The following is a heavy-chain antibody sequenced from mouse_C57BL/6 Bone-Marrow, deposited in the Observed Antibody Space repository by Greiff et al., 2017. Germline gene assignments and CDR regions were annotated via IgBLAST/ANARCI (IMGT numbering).Heavy chain of an antibody. D-gene: IGHD2-2*01. CDR1: GFTFSGYG. J-gene: IGHJ3*01. CDR3: ASRGLRSWFAY. Sequence: EVQLVESGGGLVKPGGSLKLSCAASGFTFSGYGMSWVRQTPEKRLEWVATISSGGGYTYYPDSVKGRFTISRDNAKNTLYLQMSSLKSEDTDMYACASRGLRSWFAYWGQGTLVTVSA. V-gene: IGHV5-6*03. CDR2: ISSGGGYT.